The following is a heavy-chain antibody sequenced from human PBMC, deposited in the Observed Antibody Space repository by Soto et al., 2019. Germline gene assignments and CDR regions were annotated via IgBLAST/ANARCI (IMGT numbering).Heavy chain of an antibody. J-gene: IGHJ4*02. CDR3: ARSSGGSYFDY. CDR2: IYYSGTT. CDR1: GGPISSSNYY. Sequence: SETLSLTCTVSGGPISSSNYYWGWIRQPPGKGLEWIGSIYYSGTTYYNPSLKSRVTISVDTSENQFSLKLSSVTAADTAVYYCARSSGGSYFDYWGQGTLVTVSS. D-gene: IGHD2-15*01. V-gene: IGHV4-39*01.